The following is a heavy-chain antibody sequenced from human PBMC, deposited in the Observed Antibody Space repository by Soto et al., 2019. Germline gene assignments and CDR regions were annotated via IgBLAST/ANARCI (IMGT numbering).Heavy chain of an antibody. J-gene: IGHJ4*02. V-gene: IGHV4-59*08. CDR1: GGSISSYY. CDR3: ARGYGDYVLDY. CDR2: IYYSGST. D-gene: IGHD4-17*01. Sequence: QVQLQESGPGLVKPSETLSLTCTVSGGSISSYYWSWIRQPPGKGLEWIGYIYYSGSTNYNPSLKSLVTISVDTSNTQFSLKLTSVTAADTAVYYCARGYGDYVLDYWGQGTLVTVSS.